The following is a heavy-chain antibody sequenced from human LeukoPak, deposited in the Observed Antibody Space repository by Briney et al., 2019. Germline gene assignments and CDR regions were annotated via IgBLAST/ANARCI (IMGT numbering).Heavy chain of an antibody. CDR1: GYTFTSYG. CDR2: ISAYNGNT. Sequence: ASVKVSCKASGYTFTSYGISWVRQAPGQGLEWMGWISAYNGNTNYAQKLQGRVTMTTDTPTSTAYMELRSLRSDDTAVYYCARNTGTTNYYYYYMDVWGKGTTVTVSS. D-gene: IGHD1-7*01. V-gene: IGHV1-18*01. CDR3: ARNTGTTNYYYYYMDV. J-gene: IGHJ6*03.